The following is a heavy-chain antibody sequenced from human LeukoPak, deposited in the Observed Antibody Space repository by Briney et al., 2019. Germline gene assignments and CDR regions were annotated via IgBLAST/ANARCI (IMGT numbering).Heavy chain of an antibody. Sequence: GGSLRLSCAASGFTFSSYAMTWVRQAPGKGLEWVSTISGSGDNTYYADSVKGRFTISRDNSKNTLYLQMNSLRAEDTAVYYCAKGVPLFDYWGQGTLVTVSS. J-gene: IGHJ4*02. CDR1: GFTFSSYA. CDR2: ISGSGDNT. CDR3: AKGVPLFDY. D-gene: IGHD2-2*01. V-gene: IGHV3-23*01.